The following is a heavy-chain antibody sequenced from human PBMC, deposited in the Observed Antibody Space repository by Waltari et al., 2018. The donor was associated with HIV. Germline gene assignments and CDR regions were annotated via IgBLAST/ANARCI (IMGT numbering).Heavy chain of an antibody. CDR2: INHNRGGT. D-gene: IGHD6-19*01. CDR1: GYTFTGYY. V-gene: IGHV1-2*02. Sequence: QVQLVQSGAEVKKPGASVKVSCKASGYTFTGYYMHWVRQAPGQGLEWMGRINHNRGGTNSAQKFQGRVTMTRDTSISTAYMELSRLRSDDTAVYYCASPAGSSGWQYYFDYWGQGTLVTVSS. J-gene: IGHJ4*02. CDR3: ASPAGSSGWQYYFDY.